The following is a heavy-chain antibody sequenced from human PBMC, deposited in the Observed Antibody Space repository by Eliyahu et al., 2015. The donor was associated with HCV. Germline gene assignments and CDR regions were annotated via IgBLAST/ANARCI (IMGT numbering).Heavy chain of an antibody. D-gene: IGHD6-6*01. CDR2: IYYSGST. CDR3: ARGPAYSSSSLV. CDR1: GGSISSSSYY. J-gene: IGHJ4*02. V-gene: IGHV4-39*01. Sequence: QLQLQESGPGLVKPSETLSLTCTVSGGSISSSSYYWGWIRQPPGKGLEWIGSIYYSGSTYYNPSLKSRVTISVDTSKNQFSLKLSSVTAADTAVYYCARGPAYSSSSLVWGQGTLVTVSS.